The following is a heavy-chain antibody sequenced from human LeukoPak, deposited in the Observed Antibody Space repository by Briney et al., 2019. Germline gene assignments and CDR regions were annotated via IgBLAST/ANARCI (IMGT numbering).Heavy chain of an antibody. V-gene: IGHV3-53*01. J-gene: IGHJ5*02. CDR2: IYSGGST. D-gene: IGHD3-10*01. CDR1: GFTVSSNY. Sequence: PGGSLRLSCAASGFTVSSNYMSWVRQAPGKGLEWVSLIYSGGSTYYADSVKGRFTISRDNSKNTLYLQMNSLRAEDTAVYYCARDGGSESYRGWFGPWGQGTLVTVSS. CDR3: ARDGGSESYRGWFGP.